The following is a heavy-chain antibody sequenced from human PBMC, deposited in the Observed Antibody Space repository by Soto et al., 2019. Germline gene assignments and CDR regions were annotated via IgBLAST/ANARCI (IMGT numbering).Heavy chain of an antibody. J-gene: IGHJ6*03. CDR1: GGSISSYY. CDR2: IYYSGST. CDR3: ARDSGSLSITGTTSHYKDV. Sequence: SETLSLTCTVSGGSISSYYWSWIRQPPGKGLEWIGYIYYSGSTNYNPSLKSRVTISVDTSKNQFSLKLSSVTAADTAVYYCARDSGSLSITGTTSHYKDVWGKGTTVTVSS. D-gene: IGHD1-7*01. V-gene: IGHV4-59*01.